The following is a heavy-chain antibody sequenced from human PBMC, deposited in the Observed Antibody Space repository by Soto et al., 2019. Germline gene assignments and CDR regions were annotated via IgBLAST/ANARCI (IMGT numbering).Heavy chain of an antibody. CDR3: ARVPITFGGVIAKD. D-gene: IGHD3-16*02. CDR1: GYTFTSYD. V-gene: IGHV1-8*01. CDR2: MNPNSGNT. Sequence: GASVKVSCKASGYTFTSYDINWVRQATGQGLEWMGWMNPNSGNTGYAQKFQGRVTMTRNTSISTAYMGLSSLRSEDTAVYYCARVPITFGGVIAKDWGQGTLVTVSS. J-gene: IGHJ4*02.